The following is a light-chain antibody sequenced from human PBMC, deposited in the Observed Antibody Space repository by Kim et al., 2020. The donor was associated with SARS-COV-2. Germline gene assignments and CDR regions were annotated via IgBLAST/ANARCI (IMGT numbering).Light chain of an antibody. CDR3: NARDSNDNVV. Sequence: LGQTVGITCQGDSVRSYYATWYQQKPGQAPILVIYGKNNRPSGIPDRFSGASSGNTASLTITGTQAGDEADYYCNARDSNDNVVFGGGTQLTVL. CDR1: SVRSYY. CDR2: GKN. V-gene: IGLV3-19*01. J-gene: IGLJ2*01.